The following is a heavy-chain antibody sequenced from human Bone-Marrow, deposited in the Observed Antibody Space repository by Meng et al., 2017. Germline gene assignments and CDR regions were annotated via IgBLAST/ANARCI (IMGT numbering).Heavy chain of an antibody. D-gene: IGHD2-2*01. J-gene: IGHJ4*02. CDR1: VGSISSGDYY. Sequence: QVQLKESGPGLVKPSQTLSLTCTVSVGSISSGDYYWSWIRQPPGKGLEWIGYIYYSGSTYYNPSLKSRVTISVDTSKNQFSLKLSSVTAADTAVYYCARETISGIVVVPAAITSWGQGTLVTVSS. CDR2: IYYSGST. CDR3: ARETISGIVVVPAAITS. V-gene: IGHV4-30-4*01.